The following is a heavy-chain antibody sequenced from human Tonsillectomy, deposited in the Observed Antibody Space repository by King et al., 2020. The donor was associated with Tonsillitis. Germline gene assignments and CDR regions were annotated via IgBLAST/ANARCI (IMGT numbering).Heavy chain of an antibody. V-gene: IGHV3-23*04. D-gene: IGHD3-16*01. J-gene: IGHJ6*02. CDR2: ISGSGGST. CDR3: GTVTTSGGYYGMDV. Sequence: VQLVESGGGLVQPGGSLRLSCAASGFTFSSYAMSWVRQAPGKGLEWVSAISGSGGSTYYADSVKGRFTISRDNSKNTLYQQMNSLRAEETAVYYCGTVTTSGGYYGMDVWGQGTTVTVSS. CDR1: GFTFSSYA.